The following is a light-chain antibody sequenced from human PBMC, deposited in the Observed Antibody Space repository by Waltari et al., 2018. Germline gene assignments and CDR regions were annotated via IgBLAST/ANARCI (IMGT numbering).Light chain of an antibody. V-gene: IGLV1-40*01. CDR2: GVN. J-gene: IGLJ2*01. CDR1: GANIGAGSD. Sequence: QSVLTQPPSVSGAPGQRVTISCTGRGANIGAGSDVHWYRQLPGQAPTPLIYGVNTRPPGVSDRFSGSQFDTSASLAIAGLQSDDEADYYCQSYDTTLSVVFGGGTKLTVL. CDR3: QSYDTTLSVV.